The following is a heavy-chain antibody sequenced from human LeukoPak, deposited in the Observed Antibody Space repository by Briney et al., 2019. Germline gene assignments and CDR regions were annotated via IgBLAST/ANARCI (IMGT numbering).Heavy chain of an antibody. CDR3: ARQNIVVVVAATPGAFDS. Sequence: PSETLSLTCDVSDYSIRSGYYWGWIRQPPGKGLEWIGTLYHSGSAYYSPSLKSRVTISLDTSNNELSLRLSSVSAADTAIYYCARQNIVVVVAATPGAFDSWGQGTLVTVSS. D-gene: IGHD2-15*01. CDR2: LYHSGSA. V-gene: IGHV4-38-2*01. CDR1: DYSIRSGYY. J-gene: IGHJ3*02.